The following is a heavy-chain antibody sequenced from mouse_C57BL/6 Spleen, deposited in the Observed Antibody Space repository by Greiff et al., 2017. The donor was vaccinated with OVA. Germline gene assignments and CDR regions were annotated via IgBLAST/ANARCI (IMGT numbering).Heavy chain of an antibody. CDR3: ARLDLYGNYVYWYFDV. CDR1: GYSFTDYN. D-gene: IGHD2-1*01. J-gene: IGHJ1*03. V-gene: IGHV1-39*01. CDR2: INPNYGTT. Sequence: EVKLQESGPELVKPGASVKISCKASGYSFTDYNMNWVKQSNGKSLEWIGVINPNYGTTSYNQKFKGKATLTVDQSSSTAYMQLNSLTSEDSAVYYCARLDLYGNYVYWYFDVWGTGTTVTVSS.